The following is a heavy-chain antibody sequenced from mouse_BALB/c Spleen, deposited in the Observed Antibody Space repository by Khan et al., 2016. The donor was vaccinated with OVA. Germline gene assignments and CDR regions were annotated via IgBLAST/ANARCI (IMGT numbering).Heavy chain of an antibody. D-gene: IGHD1-2*01. CDR2: ISYSGST. Sequence: EVQLQESGPGLVKPSQSLSLTCTVTGYSITSGYGWNWIRQFPENKLEWMGYISYSGSTNYNPSLKSRISITRDTSKNQFFLQLNSVTTENTATYYCARTARIKYWGQGTTLTVSS. V-gene: IGHV3-2*02. CDR3: ARTARIKY. CDR1: GYSITSGYG. J-gene: IGHJ2*01.